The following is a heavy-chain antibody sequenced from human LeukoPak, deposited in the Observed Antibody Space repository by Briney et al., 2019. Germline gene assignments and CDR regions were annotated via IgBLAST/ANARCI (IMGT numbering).Heavy chain of an antibody. CDR3: AKRSDYRTFDY. CDR1: GFTFSSYA. CDR2: ISGSGGST. Sequence: PRGSLRLSCAASGFTFSSYAMSSVRQAPGKGLEWVSHISGSGGSTYYADSVKGHFTISRDNSKNTLYLQMNSLRAEDTAVYYCAKRSDYRTFDYWGQGTLVTVSS. J-gene: IGHJ4*02. D-gene: IGHD4-11*01. V-gene: IGHV3-23*01.